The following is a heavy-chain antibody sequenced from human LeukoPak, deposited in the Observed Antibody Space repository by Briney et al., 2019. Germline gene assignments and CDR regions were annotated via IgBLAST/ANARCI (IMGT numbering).Heavy chain of an antibody. CDR2: IYHSGST. CDR3: ARGTERASWFDP. Sequence: SETLSLTCTVSGGSISSGDYYWSWIRQPPGKGLEWIGYIYHSGSTYYSPSLKSRVTISVDRSKNQFSLKLSSVTAADTAVYYCARGTERASWFDPWGQGTLVTVSS. CDR1: GGSISSGDYY. D-gene: IGHD1-1*01. V-gene: IGHV4-30-2*01. J-gene: IGHJ5*02.